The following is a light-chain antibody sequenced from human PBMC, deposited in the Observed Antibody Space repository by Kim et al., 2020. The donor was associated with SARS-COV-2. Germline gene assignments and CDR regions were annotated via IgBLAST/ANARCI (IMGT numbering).Light chain of an antibody. J-gene: IGKJ4*01. CDR3: MQALQTPLT. Sequence: EPASLSCRSSQSLLHSNGYNYLDWYLQKPGQSPQILIYLGSHRAPGVPDRFSGSGSGTDFTLRISRVETEDVGVYYCMQALQTPLTFGGGTKLEI. V-gene: IGKV2-28*01. CDR1: QSLLHSNGYNY. CDR2: LGS.